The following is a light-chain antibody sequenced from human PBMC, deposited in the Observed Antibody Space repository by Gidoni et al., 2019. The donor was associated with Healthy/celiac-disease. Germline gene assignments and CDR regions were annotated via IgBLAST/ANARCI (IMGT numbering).Light chain of an antibody. Sequence: SYELTQPPPVSVSPGQTASITCSGDKLGDKYACWYQQKPGQSPVLVIYQDSKRPSGIPGRFSGSNSGNTATLTISGTQAMDEANYYCQAWDSSTGVFGGGTKLTVL. CDR1: KLGDKY. CDR2: QDS. CDR3: QAWDSSTGV. V-gene: IGLV3-1*01. J-gene: IGLJ3*02.